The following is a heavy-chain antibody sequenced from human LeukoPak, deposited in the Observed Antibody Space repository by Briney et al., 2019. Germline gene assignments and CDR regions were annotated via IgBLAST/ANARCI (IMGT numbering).Heavy chain of an antibody. Sequence: GGSLRLSCAASGFTFSDYYMNWVRQAPGKGLEWVSSISSSSTIYYADSVKGRFTISRDNAKNSLYLQMNSLRAEDTAAYYCARDRSWYYYGSGSYRYWGQGTLVTVSS. J-gene: IGHJ4*02. CDR1: GFTFSDYY. CDR3: ARDRSWYYYGSGSYRY. V-gene: IGHV3-69-1*02. D-gene: IGHD3-10*01. CDR2: ISSSSTI.